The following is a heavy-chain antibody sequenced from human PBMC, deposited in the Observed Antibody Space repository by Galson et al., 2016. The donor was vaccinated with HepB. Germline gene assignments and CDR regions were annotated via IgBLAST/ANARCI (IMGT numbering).Heavy chain of an antibody. CDR2: LSYSGSA. Sequence: ETLSLTCTVSGGSVTASPYYHAWIRQPPGQGLEWIGTLSYSGSAYYNPSLKSHFTISMAASRNQFSLQLTSVTAADTAVYYCARLFASGRKYDAFDIWGQGTVVTVSS. CDR3: ARLFASGRKYDAFDI. J-gene: IGHJ3*02. CDR1: GGSVTASPYY. V-gene: IGHV4-39*01. D-gene: IGHD3-10*01.